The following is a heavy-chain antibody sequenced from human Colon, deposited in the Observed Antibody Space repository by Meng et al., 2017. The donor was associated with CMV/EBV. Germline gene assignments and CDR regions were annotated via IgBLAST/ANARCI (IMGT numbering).Heavy chain of an antibody. J-gene: IGHJ3*02. D-gene: IGHD2-2*01. V-gene: IGHV3-66*02. CDR1: GFSVSSNY. Sequence: GESLKISCAASGFSVSSNYMNWVRQAPGKGLEWVSVIYSDNSTQYADSVKGRFTISRDSSKNTVDLQMNSLRVEDTAVYYCARGSLSYQREDPLDIWGQGTMVTVSS. CDR2: IYSDNST. CDR3: ARGSLSYQREDPLDI.